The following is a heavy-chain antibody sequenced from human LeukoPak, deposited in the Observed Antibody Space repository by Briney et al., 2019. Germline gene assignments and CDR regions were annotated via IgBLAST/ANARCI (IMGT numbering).Heavy chain of an antibody. D-gene: IGHD6-13*01. V-gene: IGHV1-2*02. CDR2: INPNSGGT. CDR3: AGDPQQLVFGFDP. J-gene: IGHJ5*02. Sequence: ASVKVSCKASGYTFTGYYMHWVRQAPGQGLEWMGWINPNSGGTNYAQKFQGRVTMTRDTSISTAYMELSRLRSDDTAVYYCAGDPQQLVFGFDPWGQGTLVTVSS. CDR1: GYTFTGYY.